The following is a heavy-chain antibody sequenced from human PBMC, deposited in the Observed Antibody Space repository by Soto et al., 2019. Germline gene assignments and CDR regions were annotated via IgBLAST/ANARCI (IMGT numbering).Heavy chain of an antibody. J-gene: IGHJ3*02. Sequence: GESLKISCKGSGYSFTSYWIGWVRQMPGKGLEWMGIIYPGDSDTRYSPSFQGQVTISADKSISTAYLQWSSLKASDTAMYYCARHPRGPLRYFDWFAFDIWGQGTMVTVSS. D-gene: IGHD3-9*01. CDR3: ARHPRGPLRYFDWFAFDI. CDR1: GYSFTSYW. CDR2: IYPGDSDT. V-gene: IGHV5-51*01.